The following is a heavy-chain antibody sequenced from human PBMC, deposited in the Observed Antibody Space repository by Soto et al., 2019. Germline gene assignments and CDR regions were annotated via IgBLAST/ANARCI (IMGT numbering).Heavy chain of an antibody. J-gene: IGHJ4*02. Sequence: LRLQESGPGLVKPSETLSLTCTVSGGSISNSDYFWAWMRQPPGKGLEWVGTISHTGSPRYNPSLKGRVTISVDTSKNQFSLRLPSVTAADTAVFYCASQLESTTYFDYWGRGTLVTVSS. CDR1: GGSISNSDYF. CDR3: ASQLESTTYFDY. V-gene: IGHV4-39*01. D-gene: IGHD1-1*01. CDR2: ISHTGSP.